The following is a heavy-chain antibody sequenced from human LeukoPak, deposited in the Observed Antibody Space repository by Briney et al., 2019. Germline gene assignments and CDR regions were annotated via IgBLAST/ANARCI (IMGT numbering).Heavy chain of an antibody. Sequence: SETLSLTCTVSGGSISRGDYYWSWIRQPPGKGLEWIGYIFYSGSTYYNPSLKSRVIISIDTSKNQFSLKLSSVTATDTAVYYCATDSRVGRYAYFTIDHWGQGTLVTVSS. CDR3: ATDSRVGRYAYFTIDH. CDR2: IFYSGST. V-gene: IGHV4-30-4*01. J-gene: IGHJ4*02. D-gene: IGHD3-16*01. CDR1: GGSISRGDYY.